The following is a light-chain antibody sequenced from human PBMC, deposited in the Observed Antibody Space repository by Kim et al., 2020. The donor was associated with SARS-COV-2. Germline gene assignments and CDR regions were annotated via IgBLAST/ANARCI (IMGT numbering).Light chain of an antibody. Sequence: PGERASLARSASQNVSNNLAWYQYKAGKPPRLRDYGASTRAAGVTAWASGSGYGTELTHTVRRLQSEDFDVYYCHLYNGRPPGNTFGQGSKLEI. CDR3: HLYNGRPPGNT. CDR1: QNVSNN. J-gene: IGKJ2*01. V-gene: IGKV3-15*01. CDR2: GAS.